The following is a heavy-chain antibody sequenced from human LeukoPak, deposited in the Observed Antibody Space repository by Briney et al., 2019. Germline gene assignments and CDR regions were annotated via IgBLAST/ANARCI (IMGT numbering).Heavy chain of an antibody. CDR2: FDPEDGET. V-gene: IGHV1-24*01. CDR3: ATGSLIPGSYYYQFDY. Sequence: ASVKVSCKVSGYTLTELSMHWVRQAPGKGLEWMGGFDPEDGETIYAQKFQGRVTMTEDTSTDTAYMELSSLRSEDTAVYYCATGSLIPGSYYYQFDYWGQGTLVTVSS. J-gene: IGHJ4*02. D-gene: IGHD3-22*01. CDR1: GYTLTELS.